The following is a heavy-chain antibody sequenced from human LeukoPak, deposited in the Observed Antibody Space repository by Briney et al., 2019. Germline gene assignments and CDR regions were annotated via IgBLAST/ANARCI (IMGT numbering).Heavy chain of an antibody. CDR2: IIPIFGTA. J-gene: IGHJ4*02. D-gene: IGHD1-26*01. Sequence: EASVKVSCKASGYTFISYDINWVRQATGQGLEWMGGIIPIFGTANYAQKFQGRVTITADESTSTAYMELSSLRSEDTAVYYCARVGSGSSPFDYWGQGTLVTVSS. CDR3: ARVGSGSSPFDY. V-gene: IGHV1-69*13. CDR1: GYTFISYD.